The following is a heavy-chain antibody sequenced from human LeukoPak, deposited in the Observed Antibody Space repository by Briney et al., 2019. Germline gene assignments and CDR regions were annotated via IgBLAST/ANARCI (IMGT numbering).Heavy chain of an antibody. Sequence: ASVKVSCKASGGTFSSYAISWVRQAPGQGLEWMGRNIPILGIANYAQKFQGRVTITADKSTSTAYMELSSLRSEDTAVYYCAREWELGWFDPWGQGTLVTVSS. CDR1: GGTFSSYA. V-gene: IGHV1-69*04. CDR3: AREWELGWFDP. CDR2: NIPILGIA. D-gene: IGHD1-26*01. J-gene: IGHJ5*02.